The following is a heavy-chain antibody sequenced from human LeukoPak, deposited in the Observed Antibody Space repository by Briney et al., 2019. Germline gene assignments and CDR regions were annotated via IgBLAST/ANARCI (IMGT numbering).Heavy chain of an antibody. D-gene: IGHD1-26*01. CDR3: ARDLLSSRSYRDVFDI. Sequence: GGSLRLSCAASGFTFSSYWMRWVRQTPGKGLVWVSRIKSDGSSTSYADSVRCRFTISRDNAKNTLYLQVNSLRAEDTAVYYCARDLLSSRSYRDVFDIWGQGTMVTVSS. J-gene: IGHJ3*02. CDR2: IKSDGSST. CDR1: GFTFSSYW. V-gene: IGHV3-74*01.